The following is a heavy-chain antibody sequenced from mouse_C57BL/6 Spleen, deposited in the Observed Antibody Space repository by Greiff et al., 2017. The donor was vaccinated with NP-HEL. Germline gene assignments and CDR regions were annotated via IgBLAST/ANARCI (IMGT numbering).Heavy chain of an antibody. CDR3: ARQLRLPYFDY. D-gene: IGHD3-2*02. V-gene: IGHV1-82*01. Sequence: QVHVKQSGPELVKPGASVKISCKASGYAFSSSWMNWVKQRPGKGLEWIGRIYPGDGDTNYNGKFKGKATLTADKSSSTAYMQLSSLTSEDSAVYFCARQLRLPYFDYWGQGTTLTVSS. CDR1: GYAFSSSW. J-gene: IGHJ2*01. CDR2: IYPGDGDT.